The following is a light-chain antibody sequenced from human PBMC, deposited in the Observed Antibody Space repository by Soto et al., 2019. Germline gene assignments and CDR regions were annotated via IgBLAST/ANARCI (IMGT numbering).Light chain of an antibody. J-gene: IGLJ1*01. CDR3: TSYLYSSGHLV. CDR2: EVS. CDR1: SSDFTTYHY. Sequence: QSALTQPASVSGSPGQSITISCTGSSSDFTTYHYVSWYRQHPGKAPKLMIYEVSHRPSGVSNRFSGSKSGNTASLTITGLQAEDEADYYCTSYLYSSGHLVFGTGTKVTVL. V-gene: IGLV2-14*01.